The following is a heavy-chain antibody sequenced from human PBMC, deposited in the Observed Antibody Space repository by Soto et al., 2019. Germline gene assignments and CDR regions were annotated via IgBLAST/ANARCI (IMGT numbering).Heavy chain of an antibody. J-gene: IGHJ4*02. V-gene: IGHV3-15*01. CDR3: TTASGSGSYPDY. CDR1: GFTFSNAW. D-gene: IGHD3-10*01. Sequence: GALRLSCAASGFTFSNAWMSWVRQAPGKGLEWVGRIKSKTDGGTTDYAAPVKGRFTISRDDSKNTLYLQMNSLKTEDTAVYYCTTASGSGSYPDYWGQGTLVTVSS. CDR2: IKSKTDGGTT.